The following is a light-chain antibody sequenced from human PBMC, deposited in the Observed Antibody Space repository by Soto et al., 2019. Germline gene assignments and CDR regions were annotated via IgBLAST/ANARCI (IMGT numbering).Light chain of an antibody. Sequence: QSALTQPASVSGSPGQSITISCTGTSGDVGSYNLDSWYQQHPDKAPKLMIYEDTKRPSGVSDRFSGSTSGNTASLTISGLQAEDEADYYCCSSARSSSFYVFGTGTKLTVL. CDR1: SGDVGSYNL. J-gene: IGLJ1*01. V-gene: IGLV2-23*01. CDR3: CSSARSSSFYV. CDR2: EDT.